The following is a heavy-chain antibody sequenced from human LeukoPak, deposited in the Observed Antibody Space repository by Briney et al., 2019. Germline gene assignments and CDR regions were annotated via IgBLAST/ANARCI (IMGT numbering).Heavy chain of an antibody. J-gene: IGHJ4*02. D-gene: IGHD3-16*02. Sequence: GESLKISCKGSGFTFSGSAMHWVRQASGKGLEWVGRIRSKANSYATAYAASVKGRFTISRDDSKNTAYLQMNSLKTEDTAVYYCTSLGGFGGVIVSNYWGQGTLVTVSS. V-gene: IGHV3-73*01. CDR2: IRSKANSYAT. CDR3: TSLGGFGGVIVSNY. CDR1: GFTFSGSA.